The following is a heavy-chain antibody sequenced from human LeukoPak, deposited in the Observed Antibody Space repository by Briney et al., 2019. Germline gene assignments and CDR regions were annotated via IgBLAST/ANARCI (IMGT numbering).Heavy chain of an antibody. J-gene: IGHJ4*02. CDR3: ATSGAAKPRLYYFDY. V-gene: IGHV3-23*01. CDR1: GFTFSSYA. CDR2: ISGSGGST. Sequence: GGSLRLSCAASGFTFSSYAMSWVRQAPGKGLEWVSAISGSGGSTYYADSVKGRFTISRDNSKNTLYLQMNSLRAEDTAVYYCATSGAAKPRLYYFDYWGQGTLVTVSS. D-gene: IGHD1-26*01.